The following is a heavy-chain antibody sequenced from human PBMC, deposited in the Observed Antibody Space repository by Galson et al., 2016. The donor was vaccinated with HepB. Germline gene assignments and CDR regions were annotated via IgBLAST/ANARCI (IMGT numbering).Heavy chain of an antibody. CDR1: GFTFSSYA. V-gene: IGHV3-23*01. CDR3: VKGASMGWLQLQASYFDY. CDR2: ISGSGGSI. J-gene: IGHJ4*02. D-gene: IGHD5-24*01. Sequence: SLRLSCAASGFTFSSYAMSWVRQAPGKGLEWVSIISGSGGSIYYADSVKGRFTISRDNSKNTLYLQMNSLRAEDTAVYYCVKGASMGWLQLQASYFDYWGQGTLVTVSS.